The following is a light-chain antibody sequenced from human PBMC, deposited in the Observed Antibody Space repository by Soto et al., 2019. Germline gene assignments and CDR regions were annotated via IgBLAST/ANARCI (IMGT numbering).Light chain of an antibody. Sequence: EIVLTQSPGTLSLSPGESVTISCRASQRGSSSYLAWYQQKPGQAPRLLIYGASRRATGIADRFSGSGSGTDFTLTISRLEPEDFAVYSCQQYASAPWTFGQGTKVEIK. CDR1: QRGSSSY. CDR3: QQYASAPWT. V-gene: IGKV3-20*01. CDR2: GAS. J-gene: IGKJ1*01.